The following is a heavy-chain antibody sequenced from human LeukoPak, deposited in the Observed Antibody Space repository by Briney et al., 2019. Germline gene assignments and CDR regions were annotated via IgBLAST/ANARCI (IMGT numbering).Heavy chain of an antibody. CDR1: GFTFSSYG. CDR3: ARDWKSWRGYSYGYFDY. J-gene: IGHJ4*02. D-gene: IGHD5-18*01. Sequence: GGSLRLSCAASGFTFSSYGMHWVRQAPGKGLEWVAVISYDGSNKYYADSVKGRFTISRDNSKNTLYLQMNSLRAEDTAVYYCARDWKSWRGYSYGYFDYWGQGTLVTVSS. V-gene: IGHV3-30*03. CDR2: ISYDGSNK.